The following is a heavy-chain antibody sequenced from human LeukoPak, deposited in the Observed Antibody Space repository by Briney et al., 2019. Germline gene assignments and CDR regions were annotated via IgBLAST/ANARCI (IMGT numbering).Heavy chain of an antibody. CDR3: ARDQVAAGWFDP. Sequence: SQTLSLTCAVSGGSISSGGYSWSWIRQPPGKGLEWIGYIYHSGSTYYNPSLKSRVTISVDTSKNQFSLKLSSVTAADTAVYYCARDQVAAGWFDPWGQGTLVTVSS. CDR2: IYHSGST. J-gene: IGHJ5*02. CDR1: GGSISSGGYS. V-gene: IGHV4-30-2*01. D-gene: IGHD6-13*01.